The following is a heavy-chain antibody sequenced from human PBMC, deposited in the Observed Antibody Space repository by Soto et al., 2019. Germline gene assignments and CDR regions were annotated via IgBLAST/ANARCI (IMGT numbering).Heavy chain of an antibody. CDR2: IYYSGST. V-gene: IGHV4-30-4*01. CDR1: GGAINSGDYY. D-gene: IGHD3-10*01. J-gene: IGHJ4*02. CDR3: ARDRGWFYFVY. Sequence: SETLSLTCIVSGGAINSGDYYWSWIRQPPGKGLEWIGYIYYSGSTYYNPSLKSRVTISVDTSKNQFSLKLSSVTAADTAVYYCARDRGWFYFVYWGQGTLVTVSS.